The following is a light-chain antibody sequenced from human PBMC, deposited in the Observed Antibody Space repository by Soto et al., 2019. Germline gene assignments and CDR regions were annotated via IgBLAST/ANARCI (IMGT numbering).Light chain of an antibody. CDR3: QQYVSSPFT. CDR1: QSVSSSY. J-gene: IGKJ3*01. Sequence: EIVLTQSPGTLSLSPGERATLSCRASQSVSSSYLAWYQQKPGQAPRRVIYGASSRATGVPDRFSGSGSGTDFSLTINRLEPEDFAVYFCQQYVSSPFTFGPGTKVDIK. V-gene: IGKV3-20*01. CDR2: GAS.